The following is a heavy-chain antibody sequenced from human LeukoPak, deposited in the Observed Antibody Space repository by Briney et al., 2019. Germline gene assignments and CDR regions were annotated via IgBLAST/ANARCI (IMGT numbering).Heavy chain of an antibody. D-gene: IGHD3-16*02. CDR3: ARGSFEDYVWGSYRPAYYYYYMDV. V-gene: IGHV3-64*01. CDR2: ISSNGGST. CDR1: GFTFSSYA. J-gene: IGHJ6*03. Sequence: QPGGSLRLSCAASGFTFSSYAMHWVRQAPGKGLEYVSAISSNGGSTYYANSVKGRFTISRDNSKNTLYLQMGSLRAEDMAVYYCARGSFEDYVWGSYRPAYYYYYMDVWGKGTTVTISS.